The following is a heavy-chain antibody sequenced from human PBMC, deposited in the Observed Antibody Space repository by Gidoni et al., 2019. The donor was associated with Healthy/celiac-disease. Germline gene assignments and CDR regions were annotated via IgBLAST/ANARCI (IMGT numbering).Heavy chain of an antibody. V-gene: IGHV3-23*01. Sequence: EVQLLESGGGLVQPGGSLRLSCAAPGFTFSSYAMSWVRQAPGKGLEWVSAISGSGGSTYYADSVKGRFTISRDNSKNTLYLQMNSLRAEDTAVYYCAKGGGTHYYDSSGYYYWGQGTLVTVSS. CDR3: AKGGGTHYYDSSGYYY. J-gene: IGHJ4*02. CDR2: ISGSGGST. D-gene: IGHD3-22*01. CDR1: GFTFSSYA.